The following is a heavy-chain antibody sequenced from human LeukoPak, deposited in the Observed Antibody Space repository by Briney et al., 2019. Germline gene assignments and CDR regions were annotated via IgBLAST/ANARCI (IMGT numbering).Heavy chain of an antibody. D-gene: IGHD3-10*01. CDR2: INSDGSST. Sequence: PGGSLRLSCAASGFTFSSYWMHWVRQAPGKGLVWVSRINSDGSSTSYADSVKGRLTISRDNSKNTLYLQTNSLRVEDTAVYYCARRRSNYFDLWGRGTLVTVSS. J-gene: IGHJ2*01. CDR1: GFTFSSYW. V-gene: IGHV3-74*01. CDR3: ARRRSNYFDL.